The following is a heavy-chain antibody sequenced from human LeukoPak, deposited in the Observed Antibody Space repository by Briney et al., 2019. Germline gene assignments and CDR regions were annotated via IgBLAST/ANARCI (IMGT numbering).Heavy chain of an antibody. V-gene: IGHV4-38-2*01. D-gene: IGHD3-3*01. CDR1: GYSMSSGYY. J-gene: IGHJ6*03. Sequence: SETLSLTCAVSGYSMSSGYYWGWIRQPPGKGLEWIGSIYHSGSTYYNPSLKSRVTISVDTSENQFSLKLSSVTAADTAVYYCARGNYDFWSGYTYYYMDVWGKGTTVTVSS. CDR2: IYHSGST. CDR3: ARGNYDFWSGYTYYYMDV.